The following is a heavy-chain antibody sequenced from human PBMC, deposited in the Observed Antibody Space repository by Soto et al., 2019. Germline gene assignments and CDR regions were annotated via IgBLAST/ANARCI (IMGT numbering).Heavy chain of an antibody. Sequence: ASVKVSCKVSGYTLTELSMHWVRQAPGKGLEWMGGFDPEDGETIYAQKFQGRVTMTEDTSTDTAYMELSSLRSEDTAVYYCATKFVWWSYRQGSYFAYSGQGTLVTVSS. V-gene: IGHV1-24*01. J-gene: IGHJ4*02. CDR1: GYTLTELS. D-gene: IGHD3-16*02. CDR3: ATKFVWWSYRQGSYFAY. CDR2: FDPEDGET.